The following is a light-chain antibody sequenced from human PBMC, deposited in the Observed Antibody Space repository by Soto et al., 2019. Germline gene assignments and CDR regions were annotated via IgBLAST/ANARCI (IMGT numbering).Light chain of an antibody. J-gene: IGKJ1*01. CDR2: AAS. CDR1: QGIKKY. CDR3: QKYDTVPWA. V-gene: IGKV1-27*01. Sequence: DIQMTQSPSSLSASLGDRVTITCRASQGIKKYVAWYQQKPGKVPKLLIYAASSLQSGVPSRFSGSGSGTDFTLTISILQPEDVATYYCQKYDTVPWAFGQGTKVDIK.